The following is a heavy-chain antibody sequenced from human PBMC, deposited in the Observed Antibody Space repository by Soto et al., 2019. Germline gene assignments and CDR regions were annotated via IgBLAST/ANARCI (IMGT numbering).Heavy chain of an antibody. J-gene: IGHJ4*02. V-gene: IGHV2-5*02. CDR3: AHRFDWYYFDY. CDR1: GFSLSTSEVG. CDR2: IYWDDDK. D-gene: IGHD3-9*01. Sequence: QITLKESGPTLVKPTQTLTLTCTFSGFSLSTSEVGVGWIRQPPGKALEWLALIYWDDDKRYSPSLKSRLTITKDTSQNQVVLTMTNMDPVHTATYHCAHRFDWYYFDYWGQGTLVTVSS.